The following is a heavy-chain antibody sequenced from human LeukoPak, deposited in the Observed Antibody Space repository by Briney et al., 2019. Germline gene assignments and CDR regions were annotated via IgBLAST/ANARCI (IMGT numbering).Heavy chain of an antibody. CDR2: ISYSGTT. J-gene: IGHJ4*02. Sequence: SETLSLTCTVSGDSMTNYHWTWIRQPPGKELEWIGSISYSGTTNYNPSLKSRVTMSVDTSKSQFPLKLNSVTAADTAFYYCARSGLVRGVSTWGQGTLVTVSS. D-gene: IGHD3-10*01. CDR1: GDSMTNYH. V-gene: IGHV4-59*01. CDR3: ARSGLVRGVST.